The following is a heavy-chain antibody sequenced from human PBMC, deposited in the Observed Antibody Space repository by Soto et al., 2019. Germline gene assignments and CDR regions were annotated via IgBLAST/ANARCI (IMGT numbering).Heavy chain of an antibody. Sequence: PSETLSLTSTVSGGSISSSSYYWGWIRQPPGKGLEWIGSIYYSGSTYYNPSLKSRVTISVDTSKNQFSLKLSSVTAADTAVYYCARQGGSPLGYCSSTSCRWGQGTLVTVSS. CDR3: ARQGGSPLGYCSSTSCR. CDR2: IYYSGST. V-gene: IGHV4-39*01. CDR1: GGSISSSSYY. D-gene: IGHD2-2*01. J-gene: IGHJ4*02.